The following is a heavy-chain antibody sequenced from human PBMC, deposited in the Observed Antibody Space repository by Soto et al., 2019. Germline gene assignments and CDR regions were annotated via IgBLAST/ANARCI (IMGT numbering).Heavy chain of an antibody. CDR1: GYTFTSYG. Sequence: ASVKVSCKASGYTFTSYGISWVRQAPGQGLEWMGWISAYNGNTNYAQKLQGRVTMTTDTSTSTAYMELRSLRSDDTAVYYCARDSSMIVVVAPPHFDYWGQGTLVTVSS. D-gene: IGHD3-22*01. J-gene: IGHJ4*02. CDR3: ARDSSMIVVVAPPHFDY. V-gene: IGHV1-18*01. CDR2: ISAYNGNT.